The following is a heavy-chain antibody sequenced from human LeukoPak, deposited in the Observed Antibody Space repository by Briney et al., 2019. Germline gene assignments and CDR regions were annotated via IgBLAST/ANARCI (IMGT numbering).Heavy chain of an antibody. J-gene: IGHJ5*02. CDR1: GFTFSSYG. D-gene: IGHD1-26*01. CDR2: IWYDGSNK. Sequence: PGGSLRLSCAASGFTFSSYGMHWVRQAPGKGLEWVAVIWYDGSNKYYADSVKGRFTISRDNSKNTLYLQMNSLRAEDTAVYYCAREREDPNWFDPWGQGTLVTASS. V-gene: IGHV3-33*01. CDR3: AREREDPNWFDP.